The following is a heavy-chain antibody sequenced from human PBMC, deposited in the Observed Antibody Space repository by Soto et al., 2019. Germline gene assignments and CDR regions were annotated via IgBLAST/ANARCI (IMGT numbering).Heavy chain of an antibody. CDR3: ARSTYGITGTTFAWFEP. V-gene: IGHV5-51*01. J-gene: IGHJ5*02. D-gene: IGHD1-7*01. CDR1: GYSFTSYW. Sequence: SGESLKISCKGSGYSFTSYWIVWVRQMPGKGLEWMGIIYPGDSDTRYSPSFQGQVTISADKSISTAYLQWSSLKASDTAMYYCARSTYGITGTTFAWFEPWGQGTLVTVSS. CDR2: IYPGDSDT.